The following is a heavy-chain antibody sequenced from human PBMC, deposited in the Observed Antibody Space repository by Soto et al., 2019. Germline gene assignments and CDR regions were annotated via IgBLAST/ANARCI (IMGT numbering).Heavy chain of an antibody. CDR3: AGVGYHSSDYLSKWFDP. V-gene: IGHV4-61*01. CDR2: IDYSGST. Sequence: SETLSLTCTVSGDSVRSGIYYWSWIRQPPGKRLELIGFIDYSGSTNHNPSLKSRVTISIDTSKNQFSLKLKSVTAADTAVYYCAGVGYHSSDYLSKWFDPWGQGTLVTVS. J-gene: IGHJ5*02. D-gene: IGHD3-22*01. CDR1: GDSVRSGIYY.